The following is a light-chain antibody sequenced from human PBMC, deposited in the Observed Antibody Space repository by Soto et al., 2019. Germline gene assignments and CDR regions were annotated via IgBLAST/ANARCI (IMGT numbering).Light chain of an antibody. CDR2: DAS. J-gene: IGKJ4*01. CDR1: QSVSSY. CDR3: QQRSNWPL. V-gene: IGKV3-11*01. Sequence: EIMLTQSPATLSLTPGERATLSCRASQSVSSYLAWYQQKPGQAPRLLIYDASNRATGIPARFSGSGSGTDFTLTISSLEPEDFAVYYCQQRSNWPLFGGGTKVDI.